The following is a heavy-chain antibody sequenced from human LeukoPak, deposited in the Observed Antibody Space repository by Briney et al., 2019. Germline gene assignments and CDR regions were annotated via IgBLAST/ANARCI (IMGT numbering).Heavy chain of an antibody. J-gene: IGHJ3*02. D-gene: IGHD6-19*01. CDR3: ARDRSGYAFDI. CDR2: IIPILGIA. V-gene: IGHV1-69*04. Sequence: SVKVSCKASGGTFSSYTTSWVRQAPGQGLEWMGRIIPILGIANYAQKFQGRVTITADKSTSTAYMELSSLRSEDTAVYYCARDRSGYAFDIWGQGTMVTVSS. CDR1: GGTFSSYT.